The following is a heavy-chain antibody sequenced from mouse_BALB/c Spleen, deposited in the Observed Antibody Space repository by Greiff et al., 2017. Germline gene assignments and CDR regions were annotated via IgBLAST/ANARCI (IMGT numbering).Heavy chain of an antibody. V-gene: IGHV14-4*02. CDR1: GFNIKDYY. CDR3: NVGSFFS. CDR2: IDPENGDS. Sequence: VQLQQSGAELVRSGASVKLSCTASGFNIKDYYMHWVQQRPEQGLEWIGWIDPENGDSEYAPKFQGKATMTADTSSNTAYLQLSSLTSEDTAVYDCNVGSFFSWGQGTTLTVSS. J-gene: IGHJ2*01.